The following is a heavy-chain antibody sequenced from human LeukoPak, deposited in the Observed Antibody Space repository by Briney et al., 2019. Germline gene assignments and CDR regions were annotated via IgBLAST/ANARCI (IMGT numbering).Heavy chain of an antibody. CDR3: TREGSVAGTHDCDY. CDR2: IKSNAYGGTT. D-gene: IGHD6-19*01. J-gene: IGHJ4*02. CDR1: GFTFADYA. V-gene: IGHV3-49*03. Sequence: GGSLRLSCTTSGFTFADYAMTWFCQAPGKGLEWVAFIKSNAYGGTTEYAASVEGRFTISRDDYRSIAYLQMNSLKTEDTALYYCTREGSVAGTHDCDYWGQGTLVTVSS.